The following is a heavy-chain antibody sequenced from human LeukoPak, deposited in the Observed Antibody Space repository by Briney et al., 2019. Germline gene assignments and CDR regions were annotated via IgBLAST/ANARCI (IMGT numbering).Heavy chain of an antibody. J-gene: IGHJ4*02. D-gene: IGHD6-13*01. CDR2: SKSKIDGGAT. CDR1: RFTFSNAW. CDR3: TTERGSASWYEYYFDN. V-gene: IGHV3-15*01. Sequence: GGSLRLPCAASRFTFSNAWMSWVRQAPGKGLEWVGRSKSKIDGGATDYAEPVKGRFTISRDDSRATLYLQMSSLKAEDTAVYYCTTERGSASWYEYYFDNWGQGTLVTVAS.